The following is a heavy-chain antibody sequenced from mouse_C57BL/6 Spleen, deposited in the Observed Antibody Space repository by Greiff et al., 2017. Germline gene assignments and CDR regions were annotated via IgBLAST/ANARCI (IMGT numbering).Heavy chain of an antibody. D-gene: IGHD2-3*01. CDR1: GYAFSSSW. CDR2: IYPGDGDT. Sequence: QVQLQQSGPELVKPGASVKISCKASGYAFSSSWMNWVKQRPGKGLEWIGRIYPGDGDTNYNGKFKGKATLTADKSSSTAYMQLSSLTSEDSAVYFCARSIYDGYYLYFDVWGTGTTVTVSS. CDR3: ARSIYDGYYLYFDV. V-gene: IGHV1-82*01. J-gene: IGHJ1*03.